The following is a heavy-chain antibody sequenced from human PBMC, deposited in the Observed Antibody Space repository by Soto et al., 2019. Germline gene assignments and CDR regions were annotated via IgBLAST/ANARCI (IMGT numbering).Heavy chain of an antibody. J-gene: IGHJ6*02. V-gene: IGHV3-15*01. CDR3: TKEKRDEYYYYGMDV. CDR2: IKSNTDGGST. Sequence: GGSLRLSCAASGFTFSNAWMSWVRQAPGKGLEWVGRIKSNTDGGSTDYAAPVKGSFTISRDDSKNTLYLQMNSLKTEDTAVYYCTKEKRDEYYYYGMDVWGQGTTVTVSS. CDR1: GFTFSNAW.